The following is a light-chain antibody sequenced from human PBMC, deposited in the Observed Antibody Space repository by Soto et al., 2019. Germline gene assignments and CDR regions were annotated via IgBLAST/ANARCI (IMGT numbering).Light chain of an antibody. CDR1: ETVPSSY. J-gene: IGKJ4*01. V-gene: IGKV3-20*01. CDR3: QPYGNSPLT. Sequence: EIVLTQSPDTLSLSAGERATLSCRASETVPSSYLAWFQQRPSQAPRLLIYGASNRATGVPDRFSGSGSGADFRLTINGLEPEDFAVSVCQPYGNSPLTFGGGTRVEIK. CDR2: GAS.